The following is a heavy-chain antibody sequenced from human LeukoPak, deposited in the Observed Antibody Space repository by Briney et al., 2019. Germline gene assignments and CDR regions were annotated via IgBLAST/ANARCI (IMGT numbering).Heavy chain of an antibody. D-gene: IGHD4-11*01. J-gene: IGHJ3*02. CDR2: IKQDGS. CDR1: GFTSSTYS. V-gene: IGHV3-7*05. Sequence: GGSLRLSCVASGFTSSTYSMTWVRQAPGKGLEWVATIKQDGSSVDSVQGRFTISRDNAKNSLYLQMNSLRAEDTAVYYCTTDRHDYGKYVIADAFDIWGQGTMVTVSS. CDR3: TTDRHDYGKYVIADAFDI.